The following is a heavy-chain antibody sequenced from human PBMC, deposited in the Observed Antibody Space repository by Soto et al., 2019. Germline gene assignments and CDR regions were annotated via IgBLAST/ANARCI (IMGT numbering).Heavy chain of an antibody. J-gene: IGHJ4*02. Sequence: QVQLVESGGGVVQPGTSLRLSCATSGFSLSEYGMHWVRQAPGKGLEWVGVITYDEKNKFYADSKKGRFTISRDTSNNTVYLQINSLRAEGTAVYFCARDFAHCGGHCAWGQGTLVTVSS. D-gene: IGHD2-21*02. CDR3: ARDFAHCGGHCA. V-gene: IGHV3-30*03. CDR2: ITYDEKNK. CDR1: GFSLSEYG.